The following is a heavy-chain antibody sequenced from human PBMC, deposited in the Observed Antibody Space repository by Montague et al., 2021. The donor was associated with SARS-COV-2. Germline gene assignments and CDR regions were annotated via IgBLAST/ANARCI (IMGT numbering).Heavy chain of an antibody. CDR3: ASLGYCSGGRCYSGDY. CDR1: GFTFSSYA. J-gene: IGHJ4*02. CDR2: ISGSGGNT. V-gene: IGHV3-23*01. Sequence: SLRLSCAASGFTFSSYAMSWVRQAPGKGLEWVSGISGSGGNTYYXDSVKGRFTTSRDNSKNTLYLQMSGLRAEDTAVYYCASLGYCSGGRCYSGDYWGQGTLVTVSS. D-gene: IGHD2-15*01.